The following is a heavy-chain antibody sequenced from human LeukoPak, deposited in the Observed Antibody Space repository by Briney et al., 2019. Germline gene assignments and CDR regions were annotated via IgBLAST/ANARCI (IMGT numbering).Heavy chain of an antibody. CDR1: GGSSGSYY. Sequence: SETLSLTCAVYGGSSGSYYWSWIRQPPGKGLEWIGEINHGGNTNYNPSLKSRGTISLDTSKNQFSLRLSSVTAADTALYYCAPIFGDYSDFDSWGQGTLVTVSS. CDR2: INHGGNT. V-gene: IGHV4-34*01. J-gene: IGHJ4*01. D-gene: IGHD4-17*01. CDR3: APIFGDYSDFDS.